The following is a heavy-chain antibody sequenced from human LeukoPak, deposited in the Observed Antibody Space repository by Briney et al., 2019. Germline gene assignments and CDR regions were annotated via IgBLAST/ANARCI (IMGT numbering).Heavy chain of an antibody. Sequence: PGGSLRPSCAASGFTFSSYAMHWVRQAPGKGLEWVAVISYDGSNKYYADSVKGRFTISRDNSKNTLYLQMNSLRAEDTAVYYCARVSHKTVVGAIVGPIDYWGQGTLVTVSS. D-gene: IGHD1-26*01. J-gene: IGHJ4*02. CDR3: ARVSHKTVVGAIVGPIDY. V-gene: IGHV3-30*04. CDR1: GFTFSSYA. CDR2: ISYDGSNK.